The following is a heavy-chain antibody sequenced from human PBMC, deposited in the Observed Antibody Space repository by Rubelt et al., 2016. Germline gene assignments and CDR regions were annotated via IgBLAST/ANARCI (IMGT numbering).Heavy chain of an antibody. Sequence: QLQLQESGPGLVKPSETLSLTCTVSGGSISSSSYYWGWIRQPPGKGMAWIGRIYYSGSTYYNPSLKSGVSISVDTSKDQFSVKLSSVTAADTAVYYCATIIIVPATMPNYFDYWGQGTLVTVSS. CDR2: IYYSGST. CDR1: GGSISSSSYY. V-gene: IGHV4-39*07. D-gene: IGHD2-2*01. CDR3: ATIIIVPATMPNYFDY. J-gene: IGHJ4*02.